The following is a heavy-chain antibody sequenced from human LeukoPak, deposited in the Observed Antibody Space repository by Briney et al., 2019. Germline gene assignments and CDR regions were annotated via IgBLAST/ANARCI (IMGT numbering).Heavy chain of an antibody. Sequence: SETLSLTCTVSGGSISSYYWSWIRQPPGKGLEWIGEINHSGRTNYNLSLKRRVTISVDTSKNQFSLKLSSVTAADTAVYYCARGTRLWGYYYYYMDVWGKGTTVTISS. CDR1: GGSISSYY. CDR3: ARGTRLWGYYYYYMDV. V-gene: IGHV4-34*01. D-gene: IGHD2-21*01. CDR2: INHSGRT. J-gene: IGHJ6*03.